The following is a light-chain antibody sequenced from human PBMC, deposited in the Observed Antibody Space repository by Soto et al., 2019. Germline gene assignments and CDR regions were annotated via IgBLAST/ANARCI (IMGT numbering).Light chain of an antibody. CDR2: DVT. Sequence: QSALTQPRSVSGSPGQSVTISCTGISSDVGGYNYVSWYQQHPGKAPKLMVYDVTKRPSGVPDRFSGSKSGTTASLTISRLQAEDEADYYCSSYTSSSTLAFGTGTKVTVL. CDR3: SSYTSSSTLA. V-gene: IGLV2-11*01. J-gene: IGLJ1*01. CDR1: SSDVGGYNY.